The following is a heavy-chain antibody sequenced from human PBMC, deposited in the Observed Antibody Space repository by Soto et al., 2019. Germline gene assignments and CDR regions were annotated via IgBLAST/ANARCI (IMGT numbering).Heavy chain of an antibody. CDR2: VSYDGSKQ. J-gene: IGHJ4*02. V-gene: IGHV3-30-3*01. CDR1: GFTFSNYA. CDR3: ARDRVYYYDNSGYYNFDC. D-gene: IGHD3-22*01. Sequence: QVHLVESGGGVVQPGRSLRVSCAASGFTFSNYAMHWVRQAPGKGLEWVAVVSYDGSKQFYADSVEGRFTISRDSSKSTLYLHMDNLRDEDTAVYYCARDRVYYYDNSGYYNFDCWGQGTLVTVSS.